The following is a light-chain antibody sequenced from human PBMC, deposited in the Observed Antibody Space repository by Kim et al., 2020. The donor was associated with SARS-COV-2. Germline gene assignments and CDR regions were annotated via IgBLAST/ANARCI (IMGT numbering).Light chain of an antibody. Sequence: VALGQTVRITCQGDSLRSYYATWYQQKPGQAPIVVIYGKNNRPSGIPDRSSGSSSGDTASLTITGTQAGDEADYYCNSRGSNDNVLFGGGTQLTVL. J-gene: IGLJ2*01. CDR1: SLRSYY. CDR3: NSRGSNDNVL. CDR2: GKN. V-gene: IGLV3-19*01.